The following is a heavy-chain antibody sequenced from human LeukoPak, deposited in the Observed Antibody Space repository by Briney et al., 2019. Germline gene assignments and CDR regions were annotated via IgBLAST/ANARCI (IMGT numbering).Heavy chain of an antibody. V-gene: IGHV3-7*01. CDR1: GFTFSSYW. J-gene: IGHJ6*03. CDR2: IKEDGSEK. CDR3: ARGEAVAHHYYYYYYMDV. D-gene: IGHD6-19*01. Sequence: HPGGSLRLSCAAPGFTFSSYWMSWVRQAPGKGLEWVANIKEDGSEKYYVDSVKGRFTISRDNAKNSLYLQMNSLRAEDTAVYYCARGEAVAHHYYYYYYMDVWGKGTTVTVSS.